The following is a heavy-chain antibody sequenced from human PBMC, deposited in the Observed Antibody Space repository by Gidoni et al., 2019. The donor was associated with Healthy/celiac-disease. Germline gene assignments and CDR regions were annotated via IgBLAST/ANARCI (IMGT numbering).Heavy chain of an antibody. D-gene: IGHD5-12*01. J-gene: IGHJ5*02. CDR1: GGTFSSYT. CDR2: IIPILGIA. CDR3: ARDTPGDGYNLALGWFDP. Sequence: QVQLVQSGAEVKKPGSSVQVSCKASGGTFSSYTISWVRQAPGQGLEWMGRIIPILGIANYAQKFQGRVTITADKSTSTAYMELSSLRSEDTAVYYCARDTPGDGYNLALGWFDPWGQGTLVTVSS. V-gene: IGHV1-69*08.